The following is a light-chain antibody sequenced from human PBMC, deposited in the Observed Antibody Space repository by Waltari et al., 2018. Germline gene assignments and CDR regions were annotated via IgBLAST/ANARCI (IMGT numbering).Light chain of an antibody. V-gene: IGKV1-5*03. J-gene: IGKJ1*01. CDR2: RSS. Sequence: DIQMTQSPSTASASVGDRVTITCRASQTTNRWLAWYQQKPGKAPKLLIYRSSILESGVPSRFSGSGSGTEFTLTISSLQPDDFATYYCQQYISYSLTFGQGTKVEIK. CDR3: QQYISYSLT. CDR1: QTTNRW.